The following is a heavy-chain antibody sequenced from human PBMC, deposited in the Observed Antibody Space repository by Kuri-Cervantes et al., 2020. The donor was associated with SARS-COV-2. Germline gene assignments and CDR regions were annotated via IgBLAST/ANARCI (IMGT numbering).Heavy chain of an antibody. CDR1: GGSISSSSYY. CDR2: INHSGST. D-gene: IGHD2-2*01. Sequence: SETLSLTCTVSGGSISSSSYYWGWIRQPPGKGLEWIGEINHSGSTNYNPSLESRVTISVDTSKNQFSLKLSSVTAADTAVYYCARGGPAAMRAYFDYWGQGTLVTVSS. J-gene: IGHJ4*02. CDR3: ARGGPAAMRAYFDY. V-gene: IGHV4-39*07.